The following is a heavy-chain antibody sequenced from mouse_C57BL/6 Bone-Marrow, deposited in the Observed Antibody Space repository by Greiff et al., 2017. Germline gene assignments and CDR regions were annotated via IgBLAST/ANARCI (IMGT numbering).Heavy chain of an antibody. J-gene: IGHJ1*01. Sequence: QVQLQQPGAELVKPGASVKLSCKASGYTFTSYWMQWVKQRPGQGLEWIGEIDPSDSYTNYNQKVKGKATLTVDTSSSTAYMQLSSLTSEDSAVYYCARGGSYDGYYLWYFDVWGPGTTVTVSS. CDR2: IDPSDSYT. V-gene: IGHV1-50*01. CDR1: GYTFTSYW. D-gene: IGHD2-3*01. CDR3: ARGGSYDGYYLWYFDV.